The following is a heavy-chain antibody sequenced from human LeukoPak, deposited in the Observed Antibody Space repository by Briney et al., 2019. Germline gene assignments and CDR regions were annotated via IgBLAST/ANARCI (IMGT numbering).Heavy chain of an antibody. Sequence: GGSLRLSCAASGFTFSSYAMHWVRQAPGKGLEWVAVISYDGSNKYYADSVKGRFTISRDNSKNTLYLQMNSLRAEDTAVYYCASNGYSSNWEVGYWGQGTLVTVSS. CDR1: GFTFSSYA. D-gene: IGHD6-13*01. CDR2: ISYDGSNK. V-gene: IGHV3-30-3*01. CDR3: ASNGYSSNWEVGY. J-gene: IGHJ4*02.